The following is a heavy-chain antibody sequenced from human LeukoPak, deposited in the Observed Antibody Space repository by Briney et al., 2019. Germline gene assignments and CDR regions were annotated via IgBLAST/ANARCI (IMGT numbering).Heavy chain of an antibody. J-gene: IGHJ4*02. D-gene: IGHD6-19*01. V-gene: IGHV5-51*01. CDR3: ARVIAVAGTDFDY. CDR1: GYSFTSYW. Sequence: GESLKISCKGSGYSFTSYWIGWVRQMPGKGLEWMGIIYPGDSDTRYSTSFQGQVTISADKSISTAYLQWSSLKASDTAMYYCARVIAVAGTDFDYWGQGTLVTVSS. CDR2: IYPGDSDT.